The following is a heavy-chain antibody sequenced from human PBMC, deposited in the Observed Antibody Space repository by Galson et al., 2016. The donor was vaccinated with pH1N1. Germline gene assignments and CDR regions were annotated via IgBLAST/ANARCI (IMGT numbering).Heavy chain of an antibody. D-gene: IGHD3-22*01. CDR1: DDSINTGIYY. CDR2: IYYTGSS. Sequence: TLSLTCTVSDDSINTGIYYWTWIRQRPGKGLEWIGYIYYTGSSYYTPSLQRRSRLSIDASKKQFSLELRSVTAADTALYYCARDRSVNYYDSGGYSPPFDIWGQGTMVSVSS. J-gene: IGHJ3*02. V-gene: IGHV4-31*03. CDR3: ARDRSVNYYDSGGYSPPFDI.